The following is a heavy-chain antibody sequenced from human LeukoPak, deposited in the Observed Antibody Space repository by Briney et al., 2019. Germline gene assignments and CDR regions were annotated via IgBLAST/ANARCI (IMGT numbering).Heavy chain of an antibody. J-gene: IGHJ3*02. CDR1: GGSISSYY. CDR2: IYYSGST. Sequence: SGTLSLTCTVSGGSISSYYWSWIRQPPGKGLEWIGYIYYSGSTNYNPSLKSRVTISVDTSKNQFSLKLSSVTAADTAVYYCARGGSMTEDAFDIWGQGTMVTVSS. V-gene: IGHV4-59*01. D-gene: IGHD2/OR15-2a*01. CDR3: ARGGSMTEDAFDI.